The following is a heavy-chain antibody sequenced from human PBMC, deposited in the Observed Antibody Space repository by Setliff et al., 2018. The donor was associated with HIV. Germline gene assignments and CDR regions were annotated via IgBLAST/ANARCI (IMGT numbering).Heavy chain of an antibody. CDR1: GGSISSSSYY. Sequence: PSETLSLTCTVSGGSISSSSYYWGWIRQPPGKRLEWIGSIYYSGSTYYNPSLKSRVTISVDTSKNQFSLKLNSVTAADTAVYYCARDYGYSSGWYGDYYYYGMDVWGQGTTVTVSS. CDR2: IYYSGST. J-gene: IGHJ6*02. V-gene: IGHV4-39*07. D-gene: IGHD6-19*01. CDR3: ARDYGYSSGWYGDYYYYGMDV.